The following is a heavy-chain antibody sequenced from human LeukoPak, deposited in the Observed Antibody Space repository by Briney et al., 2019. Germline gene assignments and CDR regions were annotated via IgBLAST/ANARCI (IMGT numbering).Heavy chain of an antibody. CDR3: ARSPIKNQKGWFDP. D-gene: IGHD2/OR15-2a*01. J-gene: IGHJ5*02. CDR2: IYTSGST. Sequence: SETLSLTCTVSGGSISSYYWSWIRQPAGKGLEWIGRIYTSGSTNYNPSLKSRVTMSVDTSKNQFSLKLSSVTAADTAVYYCARSPIKNQKGWFDPWGQGTLVTVSS. V-gene: IGHV4-4*07. CDR1: GGSISSYY.